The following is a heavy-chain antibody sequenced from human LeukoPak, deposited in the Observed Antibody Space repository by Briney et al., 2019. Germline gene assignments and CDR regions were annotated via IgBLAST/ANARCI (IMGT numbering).Heavy chain of an antibody. V-gene: IGHV1-69*13. J-gene: IGHJ4*02. CDR1: GYTFTSHG. Sequence: GASVKVSCKASGYTFTSHGISWVRQAPGQGLEWMGGIIPIFGTANYAQKFQGRVTITADESTSTAYMELSSLRSEDTAVYYCARALRGYGSGSYYFDYWGQGTLVTVSS. CDR2: IIPIFGTA. CDR3: ARALRGYGSGSYYFDY. D-gene: IGHD3-10*01.